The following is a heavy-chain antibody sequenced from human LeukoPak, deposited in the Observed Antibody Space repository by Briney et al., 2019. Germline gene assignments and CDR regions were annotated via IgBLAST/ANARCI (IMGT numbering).Heavy chain of an antibody. V-gene: IGHV4-59*12. D-gene: IGHD6-13*01. CDR3: AREPNPGIAAAGDFDY. CDR1: GGSISSYY. Sequence: SETLSLTCTVSGGSISSYYWSWIRQPPGKGLEWIGYIYYSGSTNYNPSLKSRVTISVDKSKNQFSLKLSSVTAADTAVYYCAREPNPGIAAAGDFDYWGQGTLVTVSS. CDR2: IYYSGST. J-gene: IGHJ4*02.